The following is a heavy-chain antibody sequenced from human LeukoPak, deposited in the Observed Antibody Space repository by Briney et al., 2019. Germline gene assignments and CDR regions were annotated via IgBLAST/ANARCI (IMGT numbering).Heavy chain of an antibody. Sequence: SVKVSCKASGGTFSTYAISWVRQAPGQGLEWMGGIIPLLGTANYAQKFQGRPTITADEFTGTAYMELSSLRSEDTAVFYCASNTNYYENTGHYVFDSWGQGTLVPSP. D-gene: IGHD3-22*01. CDR3: ASNTNYYENTGHYVFDS. J-gene: IGHJ4*02. CDR2: IIPLLGTA. CDR1: GGTFSTYA. V-gene: IGHV1-69*01.